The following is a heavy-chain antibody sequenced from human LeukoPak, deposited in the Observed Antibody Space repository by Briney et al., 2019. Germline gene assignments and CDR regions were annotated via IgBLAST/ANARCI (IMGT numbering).Heavy chain of an antibody. Sequence: GGSLRLSCAASGLTLNSYAMIWVRQAPGKGLEWVSTISGSGGSTYYADSVKGRFTISRDISKNTLYLQMNSLRADDSAVYYCAKPINIGVIRGTPDVWGKGTTVTVSS. CDR1: GLTLNSYA. CDR3: AKPINIGVIRGTPDV. D-gene: IGHD3-10*01. J-gene: IGHJ6*04. V-gene: IGHV3-23*01. CDR2: ISGSGGST.